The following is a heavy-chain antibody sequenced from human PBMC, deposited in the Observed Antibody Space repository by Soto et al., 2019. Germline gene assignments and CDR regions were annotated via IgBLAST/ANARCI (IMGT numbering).Heavy chain of an antibody. Sequence: QVQLVESGGGVVQPGRSLRLSCAASGFTFSSYGMHWVRQAPGKGLEWVAVISYDGRNKYYADSVQGRFTISRDNSKNTLYLQMNSLRAEDTAVYYCATYYDSSGYYAAAHYYFDYWGQGTLVTVSS. CDR1: GFTFSSYG. CDR3: ATYYDSSGYYAAAHYYFDY. D-gene: IGHD3-22*01. J-gene: IGHJ4*02. CDR2: ISYDGRNK. V-gene: IGHV3-30*03.